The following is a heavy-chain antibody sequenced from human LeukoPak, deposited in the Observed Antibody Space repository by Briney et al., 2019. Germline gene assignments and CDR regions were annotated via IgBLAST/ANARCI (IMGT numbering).Heavy chain of an antibody. CDR1: GYTFTNYY. D-gene: IGHD6-19*01. CDR3: AKTHGYSSGWSLGPFDY. Sequence: ASVKVSCKASGYTFTNYYIHWVRQAPGQGLEWMGMINPSAGNTNYAQKFQGRVTMTRDTSTSTVYMELSSLRSEDTAVYYCAKTHGYSSGWSLGPFDYWGQGTLVTVSS. J-gene: IGHJ4*02. V-gene: IGHV1-46*01. CDR2: INPSAGNT.